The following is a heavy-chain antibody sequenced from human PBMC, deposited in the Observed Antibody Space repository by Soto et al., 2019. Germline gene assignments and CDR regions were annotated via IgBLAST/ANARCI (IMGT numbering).Heavy chain of an antibody. Sequence: PSETLSLTCTVSGGSISSYYWSWIRQPPGKGLEWIGYIYYSGSTNYNPSLKSRVTISVDTSKNQFSLKLSSVTAADTAVYYCARWEMATIKGRDMHAFDIWGQGTMVTVSS. CDR1: GGSISSYY. CDR3: ARWEMATIKGRDMHAFDI. CDR2: IYYSGST. D-gene: IGHD5-12*01. J-gene: IGHJ3*02. V-gene: IGHV4-59*08.